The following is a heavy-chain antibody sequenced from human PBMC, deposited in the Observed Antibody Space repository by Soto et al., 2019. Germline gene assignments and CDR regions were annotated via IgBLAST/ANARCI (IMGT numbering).Heavy chain of an antibody. CDR2: IYYSGST. Sequence: SETLSLTCTVSGGSISSYYWSWIRQSPGKGLEWIGYIYYSGSTNYNPSLKSRVTISVDTSKNQFSLKLSSVTAADTAVYYCARHSPESSWYLYYWGQGTLVTVSS. V-gene: IGHV4-59*08. CDR1: GGSISSYY. D-gene: IGHD6-13*01. CDR3: ARHSPESSWYLYY. J-gene: IGHJ4*02.